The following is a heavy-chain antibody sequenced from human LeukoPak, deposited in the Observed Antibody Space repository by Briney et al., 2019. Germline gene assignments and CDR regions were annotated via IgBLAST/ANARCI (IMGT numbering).Heavy chain of an antibody. Sequence: GGSLRLSCAASGFTFSSYWMSWVRQAPGKGLEWVANIKQDGSEKYYVDSVKGRFTISRDNAKNSLYLQMNSLRAEDTAVYYCAKVYCSSTSCPYYYYYGMDLWGQGTTVTVSS. V-gene: IGHV3-7*03. D-gene: IGHD2-2*01. CDR3: AKVYCSSTSCPYYYYYGMDL. J-gene: IGHJ6*02. CDR2: IKQDGSEK. CDR1: GFTFSSYW.